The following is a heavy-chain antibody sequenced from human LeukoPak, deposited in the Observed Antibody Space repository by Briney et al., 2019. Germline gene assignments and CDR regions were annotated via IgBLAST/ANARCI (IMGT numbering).Heavy chain of an antibody. V-gene: IGHV3-23*01. Sequence: GGSLRLSCAASGFTVSSNYMSWVRQAPGKGLEWVSAISGSGGSTYYADSVKGRFTISRDNSKNTLYLQMNSLRAEDTAVYYCAKQQWPTEYFQHWGQGTLVTVSS. J-gene: IGHJ1*01. CDR2: ISGSGGST. D-gene: IGHD6-19*01. CDR3: AKQQWPTEYFQH. CDR1: GFTVSSNY.